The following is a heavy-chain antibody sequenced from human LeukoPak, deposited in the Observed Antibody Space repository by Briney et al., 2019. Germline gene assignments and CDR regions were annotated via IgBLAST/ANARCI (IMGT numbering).Heavy chain of an antibody. J-gene: IGHJ4*02. CDR2: IGGGGVDT. CDR1: GFTFSSFA. D-gene: IGHD2-2*01. CDR3: AKRGESCSSTNCLKYYFDY. Sequence: GGSLRLSCAASGFTFSSFAMSWVRQAPGKGLEWVSAIGGGGVDTYYADSVKGRFTISRDNSKNTLYLQMNSLRAEDTAVYYCAKRGESCSSTNCLKYYFDYWGQGTPVTVSS. V-gene: IGHV3-23*01.